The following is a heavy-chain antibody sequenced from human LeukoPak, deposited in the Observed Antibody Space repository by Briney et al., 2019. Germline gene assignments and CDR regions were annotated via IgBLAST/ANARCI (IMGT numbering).Heavy chain of an antibody. CDR2: IYHSGST. CDR1: GGSISSSSYY. V-gene: IGHV4-39*07. Sequence: SETLSLTCTVSGGSISSSSYYWGWIRQPPGKGLEWIGYIYHSGSTYYNPSLKSRVTISVDRSKNQFSLKLSSVTAADTAVYYCARDLRTNWNFDYYYMDVWGKGTTVTVSS. CDR3: ARDLRTNWNFDYYYMDV. J-gene: IGHJ6*03. D-gene: IGHD1-7*01.